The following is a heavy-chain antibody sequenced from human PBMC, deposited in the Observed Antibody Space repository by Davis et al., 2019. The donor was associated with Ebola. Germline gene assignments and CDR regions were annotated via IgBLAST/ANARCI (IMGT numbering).Heavy chain of an antibody. CDR2: ISYDGSNK. CDR3: VKGLPDSHWVFGY. J-gene: IGHJ4*02. D-gene: IGHD3-9*01. Sequence: GESLKISCAASGFTFSSYGMHWVRQAPGKGLEWVAVISYDGSNKYYADSVKGRFTISRDNSKNTLYLQINSLRADDTAIYYCVKGLPDSHWVFGYWGQGILVTVSS. V-gene: IGHV3-30*18. CDR1: GFTFSSYG.